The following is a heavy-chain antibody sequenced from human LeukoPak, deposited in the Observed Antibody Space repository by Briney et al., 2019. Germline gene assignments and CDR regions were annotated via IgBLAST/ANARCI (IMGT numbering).Heavy chain of an antibody. D-gene: IGHD3-9*01. J-gene: IGHJ3*02. CDR2: IYPGDSGT. V-gene: IGHV5-51*01. CDR3: ASQNYDILTGYSLDAFDI. CDR1: GYSFTSYW. Sequence: GESLKISCRGSGYSFTSYWIGWVRQMPGKGLEWMGIIYPGDSGTRYSPSFQGQVTISADKSISTAYLQWSSLKASDTAMYYCASQNYDILTGYSLDAFDIWGQGTMVTVSS.